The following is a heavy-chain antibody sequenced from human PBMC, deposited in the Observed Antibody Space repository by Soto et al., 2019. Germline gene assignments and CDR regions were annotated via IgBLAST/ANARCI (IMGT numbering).Heavy chain of an antibody. D-gene: IGHD2-2*01. J-gene: IGHJ6*02. CDR2: IIPIFGTA. Sequence: QVQLVQSGAEVKKPGSSVKVSCKASGGTFSSNAISWVRQAPGQGLEWMGGIIPIFGTANDAQKFQGRVTITADESTSTAYMELSSLRSEDTAVYYCARVPPEVSHYYYYGMDVWGQGTTVTVSS. CDR3: ARVPPEVSHYYYYGMDV. CDR1: GGTFSSNA. V-gene: IGHV1-69*12.